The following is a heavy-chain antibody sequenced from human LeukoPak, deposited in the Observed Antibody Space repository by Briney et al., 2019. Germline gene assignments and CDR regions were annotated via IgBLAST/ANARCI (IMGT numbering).Heavy chain of an antibody. V-gene: IGHV3-30*18. CDR3: AKRGYYYDSSGYYSRTYFDY. J-gene: IGHJ4*02. CDR2: ISYDGSNK. Sequence: PARSLRLSCVVSGFTFSSYGMHWVRQAPGKGLEWVAVISYDGSNKYYADSVKGRFTISRDNSKNTLYLQMNSLRAEDTAVYYCAKRGYYYDSSGYYSRTYFDYWGQGTLVIVSS. D-gene: IGHD3-22*01. CDR1: GFTFSSYG.